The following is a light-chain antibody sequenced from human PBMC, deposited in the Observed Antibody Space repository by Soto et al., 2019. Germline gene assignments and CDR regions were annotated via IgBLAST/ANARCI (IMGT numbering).Light chain of an antibody. CDR1: QSVSSY. V-gene: IGKV3-11*01. CDR3: QQRIDWLT. J-gene: IGKJ4*01. CDR2: DAS. Sequence: IVLTQSPATLSLSPGERATLSCRASQSVSSYLAWYQHKPGQAPRLLIYDASNRATGIPARFSGSGSGTDFTLTISSLEPEDFAIYYCQQRIDWLTFGGGTKVEVK.